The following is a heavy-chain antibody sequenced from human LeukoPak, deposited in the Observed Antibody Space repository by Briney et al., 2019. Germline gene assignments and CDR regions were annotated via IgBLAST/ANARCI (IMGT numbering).Heavy chain of an antibody. D-gene: IGHD3-3*01. CDR2: IKNDGSER. Sequence: GGSLRLSCAASGFVFRNYFMSWVRQAPGKGLEWVASIKNDGSERYYVDSVRGRYTISRDNTKNSLFLQMSSLRAEDTAVYYCATDRGWRTSGYYLYYFEYWGQGTLVTVSS. V-gene: IGHV3-7*01. CDR3: ATDRGWRTSGYYLYYFEY. J-gene: IGHJ4*02. CDR1: GFVFRNYF.